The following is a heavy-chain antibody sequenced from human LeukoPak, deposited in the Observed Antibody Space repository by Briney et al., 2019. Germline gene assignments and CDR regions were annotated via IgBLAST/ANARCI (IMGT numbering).Heavy chain of an antibody. V-gene: IGHV3-7*04. CDR1: GFTFSSYW. CDR2: IKQDGSEI. CDR3: ARTSGYCSGGSCYPFDY. J-gene: IGHJ4*02. Sequence: GGSLRLSCVASGFTFSSYWMTWVRQAPGKGLEWVANIKQDGSEIYYVDSVKGRFTISRDNAKNSLYLQMNSLRAEDTAVYYCARTSGYCSGGSCYPFDYWGQGTLVTVSS. D-gene: IGHD2-15*01.